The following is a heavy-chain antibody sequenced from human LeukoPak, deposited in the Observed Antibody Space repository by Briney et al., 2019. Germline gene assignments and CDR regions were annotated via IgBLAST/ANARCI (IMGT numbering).Heavy chain of an antibody. CDR3: ARGGIVLKGWFDP. D-gene: IGHD2-8*02. Sequence: ETLSLTYAVYGGSFSGYYWSWIRQPPGKGLEWIGEINHSGSTNYNPSLKSRVTISVDTSKNQFSLKLSSVTAADTAVYYCARGGIVLKGWFDPWGQGTLVTVSS. V-gene: IGHV4-34*01. CDR2: INHSGST. J-gene: IGHJ5*02. CDR1: GGSFSGYY.